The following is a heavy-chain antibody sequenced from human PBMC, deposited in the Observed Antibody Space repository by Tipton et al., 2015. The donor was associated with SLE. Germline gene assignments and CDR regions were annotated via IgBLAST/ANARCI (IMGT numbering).Heavy chain of an antibody. CDR1: GGSINSFY. V-gene: IGHV4-39*07. Sequence: TLSLTCTVSGGSINSFYWPWIRQPPGKGLEWIGSMYYRGSTYYNPPLESRVTMSLDTSKNQFSLKLNSVTAADTAVYYCARQRGYNYGLYNWFDPWGQGTLVTVSS. J-gene: IGHJ5*02. CDR3: ARQRGYNYGLYNWFDP. D-gene: IGHD3/OR15-3a*01. CDR2: MYYRGST.